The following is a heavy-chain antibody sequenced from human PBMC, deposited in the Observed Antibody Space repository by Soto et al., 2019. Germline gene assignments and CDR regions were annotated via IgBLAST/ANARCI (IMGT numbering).Heavy chain of an antibody. Sequence: QMQLVQSGAEVKKPGSSVKVSCKASGGSFSSYGITWVRQAPGQGLEWMGGIIPIFGTIDYAQKFQGRVTIIAAISTSTAYMELGSLRSEATAVYYCARDWRNSWPSSAYGMDVWGQGTTVTVSS. V-gene: IGHV1-69*06. CDR1: GGSFSSYG. CDR2: IIPIFGTI. D-gene: IGHD2-15*01. CDR3: ARDWRNSWPSSAYGMDV. J-gene: IGHJ6*02.